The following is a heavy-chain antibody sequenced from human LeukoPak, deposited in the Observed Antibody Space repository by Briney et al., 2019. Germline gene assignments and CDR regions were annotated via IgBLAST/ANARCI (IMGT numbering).Heavy chain of an antibody. J-gene: IGHJ4*02. D-gene: IGHD6-13*01. V-gene: IGHV1-2*06. CDR3: AREYSSSWYGCFDY. CDR2: INPNSGGT. Sequence: ASVKVSCKDSGYTFTGYYMHWVRQAPGQGLEWMGRINPNSGGTNYAQKFQGRVTMTRDTSISTAYMELSRLRSDDTAVYYCAREYSSSWYGCFDYWGQGTLVTVSS. CDR1: GYTFTGYY.